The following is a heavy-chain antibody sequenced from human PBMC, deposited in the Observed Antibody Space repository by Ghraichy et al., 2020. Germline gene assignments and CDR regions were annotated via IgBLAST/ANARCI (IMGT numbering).Heavy chain of an antibody. V-gene: IGHV1-69*13. Sequence: SVKVSCKASGGTFSSYAISWVRQAPGQGLEWMGGIIPIFGTANYAQKFQGRVTITADESTSTAYMELSSLRSEDTAVYYCARETYSSGGENYYYGMDVWGQGTTVTVSS. CDR3: ARETYSSGGENYYYGMDV. D-gene: IGHD6-19*01. CDR1: GGTFSSYA. CDR2: IIPIFGTA. J-gene: IGHJ6*02.